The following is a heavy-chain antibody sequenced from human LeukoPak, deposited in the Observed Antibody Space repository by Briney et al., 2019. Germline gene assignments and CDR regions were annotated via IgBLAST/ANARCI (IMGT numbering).Heavy chain of an antibody. Sequence: GGSLRLSCTASGFTFTSHWMHWVRQVPGKGLVWVSRINGDGSGTNHADSVKGRFTISRDNAKNTLYLQMNSLRVEDTAVYYCASLSSIVATYWGQGTLVTVSS. V-gene: IGHV3-74*01. CDR2: INGDGSGT. D-gene: IGHD5-12*01. CDR3: ASLSSIVATY. CDR1: GFTFTSHW. J-gene: IGHJ4*02.